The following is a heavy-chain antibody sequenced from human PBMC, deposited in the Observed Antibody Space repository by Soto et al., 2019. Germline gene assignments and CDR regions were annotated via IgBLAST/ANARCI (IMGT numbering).Heavy chain of an antibody. CDR1: GGSISSYY. V-gene: IGHV4-59*01. Sequence: SETLSLTCTVSGGSISSYYWSWIRQPPGKGLEWIGYIYYSGSTNYNPSLKSRVTISVDTSKNQFSLKLGSVTAADTAVYYCARGQWLVLSECAFDIWGQGTMVTVSS. J-gene: IGHJ3*02. D-gene: IGHD6-19*01. CDR2: IYYSGST. CDR3: ARGQWLVLSECAFDI.